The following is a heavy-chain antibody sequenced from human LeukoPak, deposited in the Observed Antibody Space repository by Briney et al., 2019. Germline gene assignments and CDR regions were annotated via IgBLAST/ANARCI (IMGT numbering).Heavy chain of an antibody. V-gene: IGHV1-69*13. J-gene: IGHJ4*02. CDR2: IIPIFGTA. D-gene: IGHD5-18*01. CDR1: GGTFSSYA. CDR3: ARGILNRRGCSYGYEGTNFDY. Sequence: GASVKVSCKASGGTFSSYAISWVRQAPGQGLEWMGGIIPIFGTANYAQKFQGRVTITADESTSTAYMELSSLRSEDTAVYYCARGILNRRGCSYGYEGTNFDYWGQGTLVTVSS.